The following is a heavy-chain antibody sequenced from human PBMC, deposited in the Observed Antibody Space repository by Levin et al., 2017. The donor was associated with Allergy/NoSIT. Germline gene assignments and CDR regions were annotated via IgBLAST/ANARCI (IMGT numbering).Heavy chain of an antibody. CDR2: IYYSGST. CDR1: GGSISSSSYY. CDR3: HSGWYSLFDY. V-gene: IGHV4-39*01. J-gene: IGHJ4*02. Sequence: SETLSLTCTVSGGSISSSSYYWGWIRQPPGTGLEWIGSIYYSGSTYYNPSLKSRVTISVDTSKNQFSLKLSSVTAADTAVYYCHSGWYSLFDYWGQGTLVTVSS. D-gene: IGHD6-19*01.